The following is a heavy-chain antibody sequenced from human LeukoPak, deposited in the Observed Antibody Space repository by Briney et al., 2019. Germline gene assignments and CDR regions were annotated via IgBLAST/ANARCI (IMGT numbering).Heavy chain of an antibody. J-gene: IGHJ5*02. Sequence: GGSLRLSCAASGFTVSSSYMSWVRQAPRKGLEWVSVIYDAGSTYYADSVKGRFTISRDSSKSTLYLQMNSLRVDDTAVYYCARVDTASGILAWGQGTLVTVSS. CDR1: GFTVSSSY. D-gene: IGHD5-18*01. V-gene: IGHV3-53*01. CDR3: ARVDTASGILA. CDR2: IYDAGST.